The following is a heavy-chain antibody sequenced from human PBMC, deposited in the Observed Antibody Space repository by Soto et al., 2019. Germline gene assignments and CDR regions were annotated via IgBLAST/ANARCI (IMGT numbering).Heavy chain of an antibody. CDR1: GGTFSSYA. CDR2: IIPIFGTA. V-gene: IGHV1-69*13. CDR3: GRCRTDSYAMDV. Sequence: SVKVSCQASGGTFSSYAISWVRQAPGQGLEWMGGIIPIFGTANYAQKFQGRVTITADESTSTAYMELSSLRSEDTAVYYCGRCRTDSYAMDVWGQGTTVTVSS. J-gene: IGHJ6*02.